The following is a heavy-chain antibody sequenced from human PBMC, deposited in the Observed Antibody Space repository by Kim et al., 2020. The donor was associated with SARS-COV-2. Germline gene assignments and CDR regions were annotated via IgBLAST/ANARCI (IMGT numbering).Heavy chain of an antibody. CDR2: IYYSGST. V-gene: IGHV4-39*01. D-gene: IGHD5-18*01. Sequence: SETLSLTCTVSGGSISSSSYYWGWIRQPPGKGLEWIGSIYYSGSTYYNPSLKSRVTISVDTSKNQFSLKLSSVTAADTAVNYCARRGIQLWLREDYWGQGTLVTVSS. J-gene: IGHJ4*02. CDR1: GGSISSSSYY. CDR3: ARRGIQLWLREDY.